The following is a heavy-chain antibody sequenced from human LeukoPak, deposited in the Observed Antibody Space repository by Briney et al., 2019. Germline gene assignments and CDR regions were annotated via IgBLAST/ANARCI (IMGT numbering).Heavy chain of an antibody. CDR1: GFTFSSYA. J-gene: IGHJ4*02. V-gene: IGHV3-23*01. CDR2: ISGSGGST. D-gene: IGHD3-10*01. Sequence: GGSLRLSCAASGFTFSSYAMSWVRQAPGKGLEWVSAISGSGGSTYYADSVKGRFTISRDNSKNTLYLQMNSLRAEDTAVYYCAKDHFYGSGSYYNDYWGQGTLVTVSS. CDR3: AKDHFYGSGSYYNDY.